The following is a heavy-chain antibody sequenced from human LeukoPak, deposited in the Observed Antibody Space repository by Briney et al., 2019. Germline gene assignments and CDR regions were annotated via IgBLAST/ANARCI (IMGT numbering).Heavy chain of an antibody. CDR1: GGTFSSYA. D-gene: IGHD5-18*01. CDR3: ARQSGYSYGTSFDY. V-gene: IGHV1-69*05. J-gene: IGHJ4*02. CDR2: IIPIFGTA. Sequence: GASVKVSCKASGGTFSSYAIRWVRQAPGQALEWIGGIIPIFGTANYAQKFQGRVTITTDESTSTAYMELSSLRSEDTAVYYCARQSGYSYGTSFDYWGQGTLVTVSS.